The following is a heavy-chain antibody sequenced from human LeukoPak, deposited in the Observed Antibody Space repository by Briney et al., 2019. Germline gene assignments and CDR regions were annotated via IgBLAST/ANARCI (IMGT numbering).Heavy chain of an antibody. V-gene: IGHV4-39*07. CDR1: GGSISSSSYY. Sequence: PSETLCLTCTVSGGSISSSSYYWGWIRQPPGKGLEWIGSIYYSGSTYYNPSLKSRVTISVDTSKNQFSLKLSSVTAADTAVYYCARGFKDAFDIWGQGTMVTVSS. CDR2: IYYSGST. J-gene: IGHJ3*02. CDR3: ARGFKDAFDI.